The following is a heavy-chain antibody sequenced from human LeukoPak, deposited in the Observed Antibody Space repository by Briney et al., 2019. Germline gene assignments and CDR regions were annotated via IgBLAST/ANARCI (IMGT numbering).Heavy chain of an antibody. CDR1: GFTVSSNY. CDR3: ARGYCSGGSCYRAPFTY. J-gene: IGHJ4*02. Sequence: PGGSLRLSCAASGFTVSSNYMSRVRQAPGKGLEWVSVIHSGGSTYYADSVKGRFTISRDNSNNTLYLQMNSLRAEDTAVYYCARGYCSGGSCYRAPFTYWGQGTLVTVSS. D-gene: IGHD2-15*01. V-gene: IGHV3-53*01. CDR2: IHSGGST.